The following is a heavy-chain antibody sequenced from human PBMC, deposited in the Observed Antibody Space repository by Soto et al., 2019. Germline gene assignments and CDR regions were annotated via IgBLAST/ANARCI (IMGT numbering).Heavy chain of an antibody. CDR1: GGSFSGYY. Sequence: SETLSLTCAVYGGSFSGYYWSWIRQPPGKGLEWIGEINHSGSTNYNPSLKSRFTISVDTSKNQFSLKVSSVTAADTAVYYRATTNWKHNWFDPWGQGTLVTVSS. CDR3: ATTNWKHNWFDP. D-gene: IGHD1-1*01. J-gene: IGHJ5*02. V-gene: IGHV4-34*01. CDR2: INHSGST.